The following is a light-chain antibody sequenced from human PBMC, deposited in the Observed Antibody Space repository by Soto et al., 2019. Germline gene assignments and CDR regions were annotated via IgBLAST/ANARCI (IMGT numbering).Light chain of an antibody. CDR1: QSVSSN. J-gene: IGKJ5*01. V-gene: IGKV3-15*01. CDR3: QQYNDWPPEIT. Sequence: EIVMTQSQATLSASPGERATLSCRASQSVSSNLAWYQQKPGQAPRLLIYGASTRATGIPARFSGSRSGTEFTLTISSLQSEDFAVYYCQQYNDWPPEITFGQGTRLEIK. CDR2: GAS.